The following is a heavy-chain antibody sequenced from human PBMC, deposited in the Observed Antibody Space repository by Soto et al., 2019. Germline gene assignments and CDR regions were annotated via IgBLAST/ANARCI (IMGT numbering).Heavy chain of an antibody. CDR1: GGTFSSYT. Sequence: ASVKVSCKASGGTFSSYTISWVRQAPGQGLEWMGRIIPILGIANYAQKFQGRVTITADKSTSTAYMELSSLRSEDTAVYYCARDYCGGDCFYGYYYGMDVLGQGTTVTVSS. J-gene: IGHJ6*02. CDR3: ARDYCGGDCFYGYYYGMDV. CDR2: IIPILGIA. V-gene: IGHV1-69*04. D-gene: IGHD2-21*02.